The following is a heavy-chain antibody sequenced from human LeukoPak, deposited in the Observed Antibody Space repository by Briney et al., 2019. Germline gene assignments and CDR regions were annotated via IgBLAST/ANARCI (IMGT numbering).Heavy chain of an antibody. CDR1: GFTFSSYW. J-gene: IGHJ4*02. Sequence: GGSLRLSCAASGFTFSSYWMSWVRQAPGKGLEWVANIKQDGSEKYYVDSVKGGFTISRDNAKNSLYLQMNSLRAEDTAVYYCASVLWFGELLPLFDYWGQGTLVTVSS. CDR2: IKQDGSEK. D-gene: IGHD3-10*01. CDR3: ASVLWFGELLPLFDY. V-gene: IGHV3-7*01.